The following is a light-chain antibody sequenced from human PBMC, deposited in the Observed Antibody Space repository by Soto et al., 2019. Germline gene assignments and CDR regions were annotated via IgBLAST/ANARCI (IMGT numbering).Light chain of an antibody. CDR2: DVN. CDR1: NSDVGGYKY. J-gene: IGLJ3*02. V-gene: IGLV2-11*01. Sequence: QSALTQPRSVSGSPGQSVTISCTGTNSDVGGYKYVSWYQQHPGKAPQLMIYDVNKRPSGVPDRFSGSKSGNTASLTISGLQAEDEADYYCSSYTSSSTLVVFGGGTKVTVL. CDR3: SSYTSSSTLVV.